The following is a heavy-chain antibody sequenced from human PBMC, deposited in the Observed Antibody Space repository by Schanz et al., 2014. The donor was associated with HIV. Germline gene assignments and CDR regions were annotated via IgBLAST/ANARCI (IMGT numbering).Heavy chain of an antibody. Sequence: EVQLVESGGGLVQPGGSLRLSCAASGFTFSDYWMSWVRQAPGKGLEWVANINHDGSVKGYLASVKGRVTISRDNAKNSLYLQMNSLRVEDTAVYYCVRVRSPRVKIVVVMDYYYYAMDVWGQGTTVTVSS. D-gene: IGHD3-22*01. CDR1: GFTFSDYW. J-gene: IGHJ6*02. CDR3: VRVRSPRVKIVVVMDYYYYAMDV. CDR2: INHDGSVK. V-gene: IGHV3-7*01.